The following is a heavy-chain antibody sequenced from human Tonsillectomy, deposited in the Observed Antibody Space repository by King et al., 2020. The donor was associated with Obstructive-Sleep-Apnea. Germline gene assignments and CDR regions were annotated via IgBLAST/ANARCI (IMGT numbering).Heavy chain of an antibody. CDR2: IKADGSEK. CDR1: GFTFSSYW. V-gene: IGHV3-7*01. J-gene: IGHJ3*02. D-gene: IGHD6-19*01. Sequence: VQLVESGGGLVQPGGSLRLSCAASGFTFSSYWMTWVRQAPGKGLEWVANIKADGSEKYYVDSVKGRFNISRDNAKNSLYLQMNSLRVEDTAIYYRAKVKAVAGRFAFDIGGQGTMVTVSS. CDR3: AKVKAVAGRFAFDI.